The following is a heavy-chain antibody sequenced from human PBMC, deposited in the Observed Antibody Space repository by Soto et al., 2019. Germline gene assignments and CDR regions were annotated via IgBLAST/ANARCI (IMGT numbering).Heavy chain of an antibody. CDR2: MSGSSSTT. V-gene: IGHV3-23*01. Sequence: PGGSLRLSCATSGLTFINYAMSWVRQAPGGGPEWVSSMSGSSSTTYYADSVRGRFTISRDRSKNTLYLQMSSLRAEDTALYYCAKNQERELPRVIDFWGQGTLVTVSS. J-gene: IGHJ4*02. CDR3: AKNQERELPRVIDF. CDR1: GLTFINYA. D-gene: IGHD1-7*01.